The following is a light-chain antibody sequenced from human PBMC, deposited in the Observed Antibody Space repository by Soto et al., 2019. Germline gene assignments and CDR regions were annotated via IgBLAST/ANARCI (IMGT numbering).Light chain of an antibody. Sequence: EIVLTQSPATLSVSLGDSATLSCRASQSVSLSLAWYQMRPGQPPRLLIYGASTRATDIPARFSGSGSGTDFTLTISSLQSEDFAVYYCQQYGSSPPYTFGQGTKLEIK. CDR2: GAS. V-gene: IGKV3-15*01. J-gene: IGKJ2*01. CDR1: QSVSLS. CDR3: QQYGSSPPYT.